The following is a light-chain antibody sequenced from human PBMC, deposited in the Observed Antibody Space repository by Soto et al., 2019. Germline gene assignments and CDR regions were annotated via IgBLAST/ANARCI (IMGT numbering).Light chain of an antibody. J-gene: IGKJ1*01. CDR2: AAS. Sequence: DLQMTQSPSSVSASVGDRVTITCRASQDISTWLTWFQQKSGKAPSLLIYAASSLQDGVPSRFSGSGSGTDFTLTINNLQPEDFATYFCQQAKSLPPTFGLGTRVEIK. CDR3: QQAKSLPPT. CDR1: QDISTW. V-gene: IGKV1-12*01.